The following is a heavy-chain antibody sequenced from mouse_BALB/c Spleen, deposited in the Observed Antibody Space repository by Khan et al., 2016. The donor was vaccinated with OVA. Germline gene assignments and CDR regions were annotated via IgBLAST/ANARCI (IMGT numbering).Heavy chain of an antibody. D-gene: IGHD1-1*01. Sequence: EVQLQESGPGLVKPSQSLSLTCTVTGYSITSGYAWNWIRQFPGNKLEWMGYISYSGVTSYTPSLKSRISITRDTSKNQFFLQLNSVTTEDTATYYFARENYYGYYFDYWGQGTTLTVSS. CDR2: ISYSGVT. CDR3: ARENYYGYYFDY. V-gene: IGHV3-2*02. J-gene: IGHJ2*01. CDR1: GYSITSGYA.